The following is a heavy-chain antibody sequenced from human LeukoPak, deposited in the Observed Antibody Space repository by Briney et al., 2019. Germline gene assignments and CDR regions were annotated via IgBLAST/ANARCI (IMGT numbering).Heavy chain of an antibody. Sequence: GGSLRLSCVTSGFIFSDYWMSWVRQAPGKGLEWVANIKVDGSETSYADSVKGRFTVSRDNTKNSVYLQMSSLRVEDTAVYYCARAHIPNLWGQGTLVTVSS. V-gene: IGHV3-7*01. CDR1: GFIFSDYW. D-gene: IGHD2-2*02. J-gene: IGHJ1*01. CDR2: IKVDGSET. CDR3: ARAHIPNL.